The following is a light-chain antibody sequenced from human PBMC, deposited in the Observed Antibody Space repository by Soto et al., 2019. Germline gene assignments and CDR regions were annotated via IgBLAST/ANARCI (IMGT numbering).Light chain of an antibody. CDR1: QSISSY. J-gene: IGKJ2*01. V-gene: IGKV1-39*01. CDR2: AES. Sequence: DIQMTQSPSSLSASVGDRVTITCRASQSISSYLNWYQQKPGKAPKLLIYAESSLQSGVTTRFSGSRSGTDFTLTISSLHPEDFATYYCQQSYSTPRMYTFGQGTKLEIK. CDR3: QQSYSTPRMYT.